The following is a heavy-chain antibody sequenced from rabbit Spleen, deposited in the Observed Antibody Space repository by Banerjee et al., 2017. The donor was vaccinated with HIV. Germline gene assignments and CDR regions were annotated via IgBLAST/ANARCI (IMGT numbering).Heavy chain of an antibody. CDR1: GFSFSDRDV. CDR2: INTATGKA. CDR3: ARATSSSNPYYLTRLDL. D-gene: IGHD1-1*01. V-gene: IGHV1S45*01. J-gene: IGHJ3*01. Sequence: QEQLVESGGGLVQPGGSLTLTCKASGFSFSDRDVMCWVRQAPGKGLEWIACINTATGKAVYATWAKGRFTISKSSSTTVTLQMTSLTAADTATYFCARATSSSNPYYLTRLDLWGQGTLVPS.